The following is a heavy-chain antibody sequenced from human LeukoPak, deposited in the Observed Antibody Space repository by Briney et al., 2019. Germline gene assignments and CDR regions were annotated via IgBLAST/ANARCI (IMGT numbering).Heavy chain of an antibody. CDR2: IWYDGSNK. J-gene: IGHJ4*02. V-gene: IGHV3-33*01. Sequence: GGSLRLSCAASGFTFSNSGMHWVRQAPGKGLEWVALIWYDGSNKYYTDSVKGRFTISRDNSKNTLYLQMNSLKTEDTAVYYCTSISSGWYLGYWGQGTLVTVSS. D-gene: IGHD6-19*01. CDR1: GFTFSNSG. CDR3: TSISSGWYLGY.